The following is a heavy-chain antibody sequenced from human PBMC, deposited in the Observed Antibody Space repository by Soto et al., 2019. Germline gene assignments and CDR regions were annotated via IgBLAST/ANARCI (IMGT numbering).Heavy chain of an antibody. CDR3: VKSRGGNNFDFFD. J-gene: IGHJ4*02. D-gene: IGHD5-12*01. Sequence: PGGSLRLSCSASGFNFSSYAMHWVRQAPGKGLEYVSGIRGNGDPPFYADSVKGRFTISRDNSKNTLYLQMSSLSADDTAVYYCVKSRGGNNFDFFDWGQGALVTVSS. CDR2: IRGNGDPP. V-gene: IGHV3-64D*06. CDR1: GFNFSSYA.